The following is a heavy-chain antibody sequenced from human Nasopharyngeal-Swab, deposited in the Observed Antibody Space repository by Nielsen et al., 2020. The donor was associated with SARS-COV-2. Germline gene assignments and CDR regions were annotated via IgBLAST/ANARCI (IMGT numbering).Heavy chain of an antibody. D-gene: IGHD6-13*01. CDR2: IYYSGST. V-gene: IGHV4-39*01. CDR3: ARHESGVAAAGTNFDY. J-gene: IGHJ4*02. CDR1: GGSISSYY. Sequence: SETLSLTCTVSGGSISSYYWGWIRQPPGKGLEWIGSIYYSGSTYYNPSLKSRVTISVDTSKNQFSLKLSSVTAADTAVYYCARHESGVAAAGTNFDYWGQGTLVTVSS.